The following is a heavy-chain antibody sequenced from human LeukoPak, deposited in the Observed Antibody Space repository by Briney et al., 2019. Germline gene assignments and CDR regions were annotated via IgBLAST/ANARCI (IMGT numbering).Heavy chain of an antibody. CDR3: ARDRFKGVGAFDI. D-gene: IGHD3-10*01. J-gene: IGHJ3*02. V-gene: IGHV3-21*01. Sequence: GGSLRLSCAASGFTFSSYSMNWARQAPGKGLEWVSSISTSSNYIYYADSVKGRFTVSRDNAKNSLYLQMNSLRAEDTAVYYCARDRFKGVGAFDIWGQGTMVTVSS. CDR1: GFTFSSYS. CDR2: ISTSSNYI.